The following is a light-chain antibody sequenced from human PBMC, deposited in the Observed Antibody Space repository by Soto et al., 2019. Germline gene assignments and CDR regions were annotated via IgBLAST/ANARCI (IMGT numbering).Light chain of an antibody. CDR1: NSNIGTNH. Sequence: QLVLTQPPSSSGTPGQRVTISCSGGNSNIGTNHVYWFQQLPGTAPKLLIYKNDQRPSGVPDRFSGSKSGSSASLAITGLRSEDEADYYCQSYDSSLSASVFGGGTKLTVL. CDR3: QSYDSSLSASV. V-gene: IGLV1-47*01. CDR2: KND. J-gene: IGLJ2*01.